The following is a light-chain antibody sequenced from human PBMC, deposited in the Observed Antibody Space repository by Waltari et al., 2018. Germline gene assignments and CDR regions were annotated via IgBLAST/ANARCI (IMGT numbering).Light chain of an antibody. CDR2: DDS. CDR3: QVWDSGSDHVV. Sequence: SYVLTQPPSVSVAPGQTARITCGGHSVGRPSVQWYRQRPGQAPVLVVSDDSDRPSGIPERFSASASGNTATLTISGVEAGDEADYYCQVWDSGSDHVVFGGGTKLTVL. V-gene: IGLV3-21*02. J-gene: IGLJ2*01. CDR1: SVGRPS.